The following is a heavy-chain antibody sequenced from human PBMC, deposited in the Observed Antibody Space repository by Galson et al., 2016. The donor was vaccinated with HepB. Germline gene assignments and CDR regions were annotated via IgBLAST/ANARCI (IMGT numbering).Heavy chain of an antibody. CDR2: TYYRSKWYN. Sequence: CAISGDSVSSNSAAWNWIRQPPSRGLEWLGRTYYRSKWYNDYAVSVKSRITINPKTSKNQFSLQLNSVTPEDTAVYYCAKERFGCFGGSCYSEFDSWGQGTLVTVSS. D-gene: IGHD2-15*01. CDR1: GDSVSSNSAA. J-gene: IGHJ4*02. CDR3: AKERFGCFGGSCYSEFDS. V-gene: IGHV6-1*01.